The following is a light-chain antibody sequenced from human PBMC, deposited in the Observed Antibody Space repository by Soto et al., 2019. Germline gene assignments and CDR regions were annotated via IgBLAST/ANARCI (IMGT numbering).Light chain of an antibody. CDR3: QSYDSSPSAYVV. V-gene: IGLV1-40*01. CDR2: GNS. J-gene: IGLJ2*01. CDR1: SSNIGAGYD. Sequence: QSVLTQPPSVSGAPGQRVTISCTGSSSNIGAGYDVHWYQQLPGTAPKLLIYGNSNRPSGVPDRFSGSKSGTSASLAITGLQAEDEADYYCQSYDSSPSAYVVFGVGTQLTVL.